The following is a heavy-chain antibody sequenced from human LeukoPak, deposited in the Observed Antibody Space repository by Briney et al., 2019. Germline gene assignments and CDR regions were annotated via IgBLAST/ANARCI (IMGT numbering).Heavy chain of an antibody. V-gene: IGHV4-39*01. CDR1: GGSISSRSYY. CDR3: ARRESGNYRFDY. CDR2: IYYSGST. D-gene: IGHD1-26*01. Sequence: PSETLSLTCTVSGGSISSRSYYWGRIRQPPGKGLEWIGNIYYSGSTYYNPSLKSRVTISVDTSKNQFSLKLSSVTATDTAVYYCARRESGNYRFDYWGQGTLVTDSS. J-gene: IGHJ4*02.